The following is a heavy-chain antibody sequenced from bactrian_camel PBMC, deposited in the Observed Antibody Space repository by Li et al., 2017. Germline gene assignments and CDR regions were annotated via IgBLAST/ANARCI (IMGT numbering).Heavy chain of an antibody. J-gene: IGHJ4*01. Sequence: HVQLVESGGGSVQAGGSLRLSCAASGGTTSGLTIREVCMGWFRQAPGKGLEWVSGIYNDGSNTYYADSVKGRFTASRDNAKNTLSLQLNSLKTEDTAMYCCVKASDYDRDTYNYWGQGTQVTVS. V-gene: IGHV3S5*01. CDR2: IYNDGSNT. CDR1: GLTIREVC. CDR3: VKASDYDRDTYNY. D-gene: IGHD4*01.